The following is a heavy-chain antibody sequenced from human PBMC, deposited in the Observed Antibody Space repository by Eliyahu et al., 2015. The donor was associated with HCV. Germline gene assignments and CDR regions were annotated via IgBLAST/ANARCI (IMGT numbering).Heavy chain of an antibody. CDR2: ISWDGGST. J-gene: IGHJ4*02. V-gene: IGHV3-43*01. D-gene: IGHD6-19*01. CDR3: AKMGSGWYYFDY. CDR1: XFTFDDYT. Sequence: EVQLVESGGVVVQPGGSLXLSCAASXFTFDDYTMXWVRQAPGKGLEWVSLISWDGGSTYYADSVKGRFTISRDNSKNSLYLQMNSLRTEDTALYYCAKMGSGWYYFDYWGQGTLVTVSS.